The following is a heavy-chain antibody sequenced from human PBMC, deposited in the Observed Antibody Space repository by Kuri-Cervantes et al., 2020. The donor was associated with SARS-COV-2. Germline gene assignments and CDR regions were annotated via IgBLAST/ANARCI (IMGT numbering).Heavy chain of an antibody. CDR2: ISAYNGNT. J-gene: IGHJ5*02. Sequence: ASVKVSCKASGYTFTSYGISWVRQAPGQGLEWMGWISAYNGNTNYAQKFQGRVTITRNTSISTAYMELSSLRSEDTAVYYCARARHSWFDPWGQGTLVTVSS. V-gene: IGHV1-18*01. CDR1: GYTFTSYG. CDR3: ARARHSWFDP.